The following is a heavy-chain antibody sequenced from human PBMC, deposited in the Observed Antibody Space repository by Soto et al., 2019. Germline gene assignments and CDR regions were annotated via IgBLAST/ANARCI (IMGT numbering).Heavy chain of an antibody. V-gene: IGHV1-3*01. CDR2: INAGNGNT. CDR1: GYTFTSYA. Sequence: GASVKVSCKASGYTFTSYAIHWVRQAPGQRLEWMGWINAGNGNTKYSQKFQGRVTITRDTSASTAYMELSSLRSEDTAVYYCARGGGIVVVTAPYDHWGQGTLVTVSS. J-gene: IGHJ4*02. CDR3: ARGGGIVVVTAPYDH. D-gene: IGHD2-21*02.